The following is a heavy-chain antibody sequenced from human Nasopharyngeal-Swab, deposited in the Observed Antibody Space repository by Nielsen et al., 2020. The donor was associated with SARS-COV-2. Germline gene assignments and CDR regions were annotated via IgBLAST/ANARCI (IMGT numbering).Heavy chain of an antibody. Sequence: WIRQPPGKGLEWIGYIYYSGSTYYNPSLKSRVTISVDTSKNQFSLKLSSVTAADTAVYYCARDYYDSSGYYGGFDPWGQGTLVT. CDR3: ARDYYDSSGYYGGFDP. J-gene: IGHJ5*02. D-gene: IGHD3-22*01. CDR2: IYYSGST. V-gene: IGHV4-30-4*01.